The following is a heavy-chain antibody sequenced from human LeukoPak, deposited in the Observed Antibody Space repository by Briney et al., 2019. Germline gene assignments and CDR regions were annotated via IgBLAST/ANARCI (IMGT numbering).Heavy chain of an antibody. J-gene: IGHJ4*02. V-gene: IGHV4-38-2*01. CDR1: GYSISSGYY. D-gene: IGHD3-22*01. Sequence: SETLSLTCAVSGYSISSGYYWGWIRQPPGKGLEWIGSIYHSGSTYYNPSLKSRVTISVDTSKNQFSLKLSSVTAADTAVYYCASSGYYLAHFDYWGQGTLVTVSS. CDR2: IYHSGST. CDR3: ASSGYYLAHFDY.